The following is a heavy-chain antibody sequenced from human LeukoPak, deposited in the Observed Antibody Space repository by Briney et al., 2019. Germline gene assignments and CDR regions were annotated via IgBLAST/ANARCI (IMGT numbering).Heavy chain of an antibody. CDR2: IIGNGVTT. D-gene: IGHD4-23*01. CDR1: GFTFTSYA. Sequence: PGGSLRLSCAASGFTFTSYAMNWVRQAPGKGLEWVSVIIGNGVTTYYADSVKGRFTISRDNSKNTVFVQVDSLRAEGTAVYYCAREIGVGTLDFWGQGTLVIVSS. V-gene: IGHV3-23*01. J-gene: IGHJ4*02. CDR3: AREIGVGTLDF.